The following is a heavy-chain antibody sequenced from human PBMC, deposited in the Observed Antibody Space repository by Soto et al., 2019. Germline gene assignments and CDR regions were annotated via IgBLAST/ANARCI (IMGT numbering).Heavy chain of an antibody. D-gene: IGHD2-2*01. CDR2: ISSGGSNI. J-gene: IGHJ5*02. V-gene: IGHV3-48*02. CDR3: ARGAYSTSCLDP. Sequence: EVQLVESGGGLVQPGGSLRLSCEASGFTFSSYNMNWVRQAPGKGLEWVSYISSGGSNIYYADSVKGRFTISRDNAKNSLSLQMNSLRDEDTAVYYCARGAYSTSCLDPWGQGTLVTVSS. CDR1: GFTFSSYN.